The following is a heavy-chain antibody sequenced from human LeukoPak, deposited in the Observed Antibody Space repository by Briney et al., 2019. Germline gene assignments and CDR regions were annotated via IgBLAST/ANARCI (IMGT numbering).Heavy chain of an antibody. D-gene: IGHD6-6*01. Sequence: SETLSLTCTVSGCSISSSSYYWGWIRQPPGKGLEWIGSIYYSGSTYYNPSLKSRVTISVDTSKNQFSLKLSSVTAADTAVYYCARLEQLAPDEWGQGTLVTGSS. CDR1: GCSISSSSYY. J-gene: IGHJ4*02. V-gene: IGHV4-39*01. CDR3: ARLEQLAPDE. CDR2: IYYSGST.